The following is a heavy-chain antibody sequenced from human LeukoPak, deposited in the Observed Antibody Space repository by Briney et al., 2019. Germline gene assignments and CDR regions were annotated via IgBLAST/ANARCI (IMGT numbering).Heavy chain of an antibody. J-gene: IGHJ4*02. D-gene: IGHD1-26*01. Sequence: ASVKVSCKASGYTFTSYGISWVRQAPGQGMECIGCISSYNGNTNYAQKLQCRVTMTTDTSTSTAYMELRSLRSDDTAVYYCARGRSYTQFDYWGQGTLVTVSS. V-gene: IGHV1-18*01. CDR3: ARGRSYTQFDY. CDR1: GYTFTSYG. CDR2: ISSYNGNT.